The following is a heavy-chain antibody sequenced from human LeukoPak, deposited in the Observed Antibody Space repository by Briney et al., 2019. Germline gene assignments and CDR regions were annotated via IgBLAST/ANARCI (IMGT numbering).Heavy chain of an antibody. J-gene: IGHJ4*02. D-gene: IGHD1-14*01. CDR2: LYSDGNT. CDR3: ARGVEPLAANTLAY. CDR1: GFTVITND. V-gene: IGHV3-53*01. Sequence: GGSLRLSCAASGFTVITNDMTWVRQSPGKGLEWVAVLYSDGNTKYADSVQGRFTISRDNSKNTLYLEMNSLSPDDTAVYYCARGVEPLAANTLAYWGQGTLVTVSS.